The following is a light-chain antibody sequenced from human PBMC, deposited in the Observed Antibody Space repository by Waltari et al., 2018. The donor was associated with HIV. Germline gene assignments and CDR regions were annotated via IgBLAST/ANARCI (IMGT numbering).Light chain of an antibody. J-gene: IGLJ2*01. CDR1: ALPKKY. CDR3: QSADSSGTYPVV. CDR2: KDS. Sequence: SYELTQPPSVSVSPGQTARITCSGDALPKKYAYWYQQKPGQAPVVVIYKDSERPSGIPERFSGYSSGTTVPLTISGVQAEYEADYYCQSADSSGTYPVVFGGGTKLTVL. V-gene: IGLV3-25*03.